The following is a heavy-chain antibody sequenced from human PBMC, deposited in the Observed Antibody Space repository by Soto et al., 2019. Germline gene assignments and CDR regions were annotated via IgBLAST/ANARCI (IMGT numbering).Heavy chain of an antibody. J-gene: IGHJ6*02. D-gene: IGHD2-15*01. CDR3: ARVRAATLISLLGMDV. V-gene: IGHV1-69*01. Sequence: QVQLVQSGAEVKKPGSSVKVSCKASGGTFSSYAISWVRQAPGQGLEWMGGIIPIFGTANYAQKFQGRVTITADEATSTAYRERSSLRSEDTAVYYCARVRAATLISLLGMDVWGQGTTVTVSS. CDR1: GGTFSSYA. CDR2: IIPIFGTA.